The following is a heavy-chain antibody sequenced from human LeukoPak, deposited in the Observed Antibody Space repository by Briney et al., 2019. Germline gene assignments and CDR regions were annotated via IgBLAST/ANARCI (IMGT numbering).Heavy chain of an antibody. J-gene: IGHJ4*02. Sequence: GGSLRLSCAASGFTFNNYAMHWVRQAPGKGLEWVAVISYDGTTKYYADSVKGRFTISRDNSKDTLYLQMNSLRAEDTAMYYCVKVGSNGWFHFDYWGQGTLVTVSS. V-gene: IGHV3-30*04. CDR2: ISYDGTTK. CDR1: GFTFNNYA. CDR3: VKVGSNGWFHFDY. D-gene: IGHD6-19*01.